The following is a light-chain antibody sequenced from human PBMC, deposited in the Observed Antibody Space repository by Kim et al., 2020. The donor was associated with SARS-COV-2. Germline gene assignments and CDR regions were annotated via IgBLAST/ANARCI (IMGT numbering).Light chain of an antibody. CDR1: SSNIESNY. V-gene: IGLV1-47*01. CDR3: AAWDDSLNGVL. J-gene: IGLJ2*01. CDR2: RNN. Sequence: GQKVTISCSGSSSNIESNYVYWYQLLPGTAPKLLIYRNNERPSGVPDRFSVPKSGTSASLAIGGLRSEDEGDYYCAAWDDSLNGVLFGGGTQLTVL.